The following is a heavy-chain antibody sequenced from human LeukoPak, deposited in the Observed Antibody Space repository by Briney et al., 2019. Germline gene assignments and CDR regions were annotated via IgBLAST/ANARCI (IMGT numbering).Heavy chain of an antibody. J-gene: IGHJ4*02. CDR2: IRTKVDGGAT. CDR3: ITDKPYRWLRTFDY. CDR1: GFSFSDAW. Sequence: GGSLRLSCAASGFSFSDAWMTWVRQAPGKGLEWVGRIRTKVDGGATDYAAPVKGRFTISRDDSKSTVYLQMNSLKIEDTAVYYCITDKPYRWLRTFDYWGQRTLVTVSS. V-gene: IGHV3-15*01. D-gene: IGHD5-12*01.